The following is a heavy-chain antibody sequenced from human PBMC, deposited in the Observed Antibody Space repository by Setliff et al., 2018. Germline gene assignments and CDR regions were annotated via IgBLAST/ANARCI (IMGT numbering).Heavy chain of an antibody. D-gene: IGHD2-15*01. CDR2: ISRGATTT. CDR3: AKDDAGYCSGGSCYAPFDY. CDR1: GFTFSDYY. Sequence: PGGSLRLSCAASGFTFSDYYMSWIRQTPGKGLEWVAYISRGATTTYYTDSVKGRFTISRDDGKNSLYLQMNSLRAEDTAVYYCAKDDAGYCSGGSCYAPFDYWGQGTLVTVSS. J-gene: IGHJ4*02. V-gene: IGHV3-11*01.